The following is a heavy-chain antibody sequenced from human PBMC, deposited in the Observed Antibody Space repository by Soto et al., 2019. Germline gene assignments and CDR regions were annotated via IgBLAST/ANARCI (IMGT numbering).Heavy chain of an antibody. J-gene: IGHJ6*01. CDR1: GDTFKNCV. CDR3: AAELGLGKLSVV. CDR2: IIPLFGTT. Sequence: QVQVVQSGVEVRRPGSSVKVSCKASGDTFKNCVISWVRQAPGQGLEWMGGIIPLFGTTDFAQRFQGRLTITTEESTTTAYMELSRLRYEDKATYYCAAELGLGKLSVVGGQGTTVIVSS. D-gene: IGHD7-27*01. V-gene: IGHV1-69*01.